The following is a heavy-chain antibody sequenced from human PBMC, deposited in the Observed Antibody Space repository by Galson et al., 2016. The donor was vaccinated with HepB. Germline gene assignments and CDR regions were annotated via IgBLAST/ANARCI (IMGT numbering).Heavy chain of an antibody. CDR3: ARRHEYCPPVGCSVDY. J-gene: IGHJ4*02. V-gene: IGHV3-30*03. CDR1: GFTLSRYW. CDR2: DSMDGRRK. Sequence: SLRLSCAASGFTLSRYWMSWVRQAPGKGLEWVAADSMDGRRKFYADSVKGRFTISRDNSNSMLFLQMSSLRADDTAVYSCARRHEYCPPVGCSVDYWGQGTLVSVSS. D-gene: IGHD2/OR15-2a*01.